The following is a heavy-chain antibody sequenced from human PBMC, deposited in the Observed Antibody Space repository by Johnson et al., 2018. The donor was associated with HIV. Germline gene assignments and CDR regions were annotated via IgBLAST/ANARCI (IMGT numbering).Heavy chain of an antibody. CDR2: DWNGRRT. CDR3: ARRDSGSLSFDL. J-gene: IGHJ3*01. V-gene: IGHV3-20*03. D-gene: IGHD1-26*01. Sequence: DWNGRRTGYADSVKGRCTISRDNDRNSLYLQMNNLRVEDTALYFCARRDSGSLSFDLWGQGTMVIVSS.